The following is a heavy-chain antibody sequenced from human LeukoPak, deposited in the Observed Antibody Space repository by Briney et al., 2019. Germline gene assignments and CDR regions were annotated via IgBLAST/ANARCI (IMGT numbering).Heavy chain of an antibody. V-gene: IGHV3-23*01. CDR3: AKAIVQLVHAFDI. J-gene: IGHJ3*02. CDR1: GFTFTNYA. CDR2: ISGSGTNT. D-gene: IGHD6-13*01. Sequence: PGGSLRLSCAASGFTFTNYAMSWVRQAPGTGLAWVSAISGSGTNTDYADSVEGRFTISRDNSKNTLYLQMNSLRAEDTAIYYCAKAIVQLVHAFDIWGQGTMVTVSS.